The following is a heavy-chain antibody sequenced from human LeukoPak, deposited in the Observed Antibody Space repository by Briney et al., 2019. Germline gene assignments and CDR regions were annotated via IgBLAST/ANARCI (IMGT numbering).Heavy chain of an antibody. J-gene: IGHJ4*02. D-gene: IGHD2-15*01. CDR2: INHSGST. Sequence: PSETLSLTCAVYGGSFSVYYWRWIRQPPGKGLEWIGEINHSGSTNYNPSLKSRVTISVDTSKNQFSLKLSSVTAADTAVYYCARGLVYCSGGSCYSGPDYWGQGTLVTVSS. V-gene: IGHV4-34*01. CDR3: ARGLVYCSGGSCYSGPDY. CDR1: GGSFSVYY.